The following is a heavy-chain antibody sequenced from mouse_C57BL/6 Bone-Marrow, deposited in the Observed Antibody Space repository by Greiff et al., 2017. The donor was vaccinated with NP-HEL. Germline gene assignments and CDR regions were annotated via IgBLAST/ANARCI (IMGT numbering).Heavy chain of an antibody. V-gene: IGHV15-2*01. CDR3: ARGSDGYSYWYFDV. J-gene: IGHJ1*03. D-gene: IGHD2-3*01. Sequence: QVQLQQSGSELRSPGSSVKLSCKDFDSEVFPIAYMSWVRQKPGHGFEWIGGILPSIGRTIYGEKFEDKATLDADTLSNTAYLELNSLTSEDSAIYYCARGSDGYSYWYFDVWGTGTTVTVSS. CDR2: ILPSIGRT. CDR1: DSEVFPIAY.